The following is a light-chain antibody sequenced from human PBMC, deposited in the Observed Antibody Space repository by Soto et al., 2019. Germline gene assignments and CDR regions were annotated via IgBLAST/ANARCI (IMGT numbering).Light chain of an antibody. V-gene: IGKV3D-15*01. Sequence: EIVMTQSPATLSVSPGDRATLSCRASQSVDNDLAWYQQKPGQPPRLLIYDASTRATCIPARFSGSQSGTEVTLTASSLLSEDFAVYSCQQYNNWPLTFGGGTKVEIK. CDR3: QQYNNWPLT. CDR1: QSVDND. CDR2: DAS. J-gene: IGKJ4*01.